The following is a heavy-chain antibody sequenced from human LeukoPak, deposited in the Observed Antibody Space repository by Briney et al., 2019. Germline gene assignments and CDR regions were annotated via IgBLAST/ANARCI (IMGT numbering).Heavy chain of an antibody. CDR2: TYYRSKWYN. CDR1: GDSVSSNSAA. D-gene: IGHD7-27*01. CDR3: ARAPANWGFPFDY. Sequence: SQTLSLTCAISGDSVSSNSAAWNWIRQSQSRGLEWLGRTYYRSKWYNDYAVSVKSRITINPDTSKNQFSLQLNSVTPEDTAVYYCARAPANWGFPFDYWGQGTLVTVSS. V-gene: IGHV6-1*01. J-gene: IGHJ4*02.